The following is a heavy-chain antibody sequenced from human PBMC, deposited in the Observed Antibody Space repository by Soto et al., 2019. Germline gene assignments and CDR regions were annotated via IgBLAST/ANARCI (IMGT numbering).Heavy chain of an antibody. V-gene: IGHV4-31*11. Sequence: QVQLQESDPGLLEPSQTLSLTCAVSGASITGDGYYWSWIRQHPGKGLEWIGHIYYSGGTYYNLSFGSRLSISVDTSKNQFSLKLTSVTAADTAVYYCARTVGSGSPDFDYWGQGTLVSVSS. CDR2: IYYSGGT. D-gene: IGHD3-10*01. CDR3: ARTVGSGSPDFDY. CDR1: GASITGDGYY. J-gene: IGHJ4*02.